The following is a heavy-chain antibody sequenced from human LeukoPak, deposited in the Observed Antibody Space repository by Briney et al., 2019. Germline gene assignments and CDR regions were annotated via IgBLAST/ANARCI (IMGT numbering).Heavy chain of an antibody. J-gene: IGHJ4*02. CDR1: GGSISSGGYY. V-gene: IGHV4-30-2*01. CDR2: IYHSGST. D-gene: IGHD1-26*01. CDR3: ARGGIGSGSYHNY. Sequence: PSQTLSLTCTVSGGSISSGGYYWSWVRQPPGTGLEWIGYIYHSGSTYYNPSLKSRVTISVDRSKNQFSLKLSSVTAADTAVYYCARGGIGSGSYHNYWGQGTLVTVSS.